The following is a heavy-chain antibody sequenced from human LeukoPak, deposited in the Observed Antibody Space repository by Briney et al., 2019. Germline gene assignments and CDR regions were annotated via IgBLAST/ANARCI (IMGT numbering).Heavy chain of an antibody. J-gene: IGHJ4*02. D-gene: IGHD5-12*01. CDR1: GFTFSDSG. Sequence: GGSLKLSCAASGFTFSDSGMHWVRQACGKGLEWVGRIRSKANSYATAYAASVKGRFTISRDDSKNTAYLQMNSLKTEDTAVYYCTRYGDYLFDYWGQGTLVTVSS. CDR2: IRSKANSYAT. CDR3: TRYGDYLFDY. V-gene: IGHV3-73*01.